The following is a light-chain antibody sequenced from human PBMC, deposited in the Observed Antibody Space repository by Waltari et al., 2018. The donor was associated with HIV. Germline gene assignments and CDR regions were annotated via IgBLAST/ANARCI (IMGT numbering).Light chain of an antibody. J-gene: IGLJ3*02. CDR2: RSN. CDR3: ATWDDSLSGPV. CDR1: SPNIGSNY. V-gene: IGLV1-47*01. Sequence: QSVLTQPPSASGTPGQRVAISCSGSSPNIGSNYAYWYQPLPGTAPKVLIYRSNQRPSGVPDRFSGSKSGTSASLAISALRSEDEADYYCATWDDSLSGPVFGGGTKLTVL.